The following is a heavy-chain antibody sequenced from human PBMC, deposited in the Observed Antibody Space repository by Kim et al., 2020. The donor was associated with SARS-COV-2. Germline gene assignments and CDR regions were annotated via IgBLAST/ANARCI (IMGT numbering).Heavy chain of an antibody. CDR3: ARGLLVATGAFDI. Sequence: YNQSLKSRVTISVDTSKNQFSLKLSSVTAAETAVYYCARGLLVATGAFDIWGQGTMVTVSS. J-gene: IGHJ3*02. V-gene: IGHV4-31*02. D-gene: IGHD5-12*01.